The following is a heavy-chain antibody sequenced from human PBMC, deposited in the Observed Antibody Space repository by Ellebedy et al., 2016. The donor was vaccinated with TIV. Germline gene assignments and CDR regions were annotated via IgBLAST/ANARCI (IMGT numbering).Heavy chain of an antibody. CDR3: ARVYYDILTGHDAFDI. CDR1: GGSISSYY. J-gene: IGHJ3*02. V-gene: IGHV4-4*07. Sequence: MPSETLSLTCTVSGGSISSYYWSWIRQPAGKGLEWIGRIYASGSTNYNPSLKSRVTMSVDTSKNQFSLKLSSVTAADTAVYYCARVYYDILTGHDAFDIWGQGTMVTVSS. CDR2: IYASGST. D-gene: IGHD3-9*01.